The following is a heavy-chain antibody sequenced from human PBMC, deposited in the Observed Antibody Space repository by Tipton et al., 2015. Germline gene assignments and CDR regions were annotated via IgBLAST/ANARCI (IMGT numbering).Heavy chain of an antibody. V-gene: IGHV3-9*01. D-gene: IGHD6-19*01. CDR2: ISWNSGSI. CDR3: AKDDSSGWYSFDY. Sequence: SLRLSCAASGFTFDDYAMHWVRQAPGKGLEWVSGISWNSGSIGYADSVKGRFTISRDNAKNSLYLQMNSLRAEDTALYYCAKDDSSGWYSFDYWDQGTLVTVSS. J-gene: IGHJ4*02. CDR1: GFTFDDYA.